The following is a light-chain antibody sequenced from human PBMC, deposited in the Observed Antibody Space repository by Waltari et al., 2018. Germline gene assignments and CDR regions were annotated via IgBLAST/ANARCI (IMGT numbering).Light chain of an antibody. CDR1: QGISSY. V-gene: IGKV1-8*01. J-gene: IGKJ1*01. CDR3: QQYYSYPRT. Sequence: AIRKTQSPSSLSASTGDRVTITCRASQGISSYLAWYQQKTGKAPKLLIYAASTLQSGVPSRFSGSGSGTDFTLTISCLQSEDFATYYCQQYYSYPRTFGQGTKVEIK. CDR2: AAS.